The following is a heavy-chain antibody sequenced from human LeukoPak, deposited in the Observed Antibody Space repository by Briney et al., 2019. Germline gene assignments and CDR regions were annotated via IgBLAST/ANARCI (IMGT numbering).Heavy chain of an antibody. CDR2: IKHDESEK. V-gene: IGHV3-7*03. Sequence: GGSLRLSCAASGFSFNSDWMDWVRQAPGKGLEWVANIKHDESEKNYLDSVKGRFTISRDNAKTSLYLQMNSLRAEDTAVYYCARDVLAAGATGTFDIWGQGTMVTVSS. D-gene: IGHD1-14*01. CDR1: GFSFNSDW. CDR3: ARDVLAAGATGTFDI. J-gene: IGHJ3*02.